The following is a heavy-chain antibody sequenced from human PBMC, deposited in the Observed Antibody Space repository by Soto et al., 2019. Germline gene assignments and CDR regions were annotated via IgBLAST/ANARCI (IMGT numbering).Heavy chain of an antibody. CDR3: ARSVNSYHDAFDI. Sequence: ASVKVSCKASGYTFTGYYMHWVRQAPGQGLEWMGWINPNSGGTNYAQKFQGWVTMTRDTSISTAYMELSRLRSDDTAVYYCARSVNSYHDAFDIWGQGTMVTVSS. D-gene: IGHD5-18*01. CDR1: GYTFTGYY. V-gene: IGHV1-2*04. CDR2: INPNSGGT. J-gene: IGHJ3*02.